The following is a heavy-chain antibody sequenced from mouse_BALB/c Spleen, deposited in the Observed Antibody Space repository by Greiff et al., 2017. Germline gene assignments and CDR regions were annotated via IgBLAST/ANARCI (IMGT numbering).Heavy chain of an antibody. Sequence: EVMLVESGGGLVKPGGSLKLSCAASGFTFSSYAMSWVRQTPEKRLEWVATISSGGSYTYYPDSVKGRFTISRDNAKNTLYLQMSSLRSEDTAMYYCARHYGSSWFAYWGQGTLVTVSA. D-gene: IGHD1-1*01. CDR1: GFTFSSYA. J-gene: IGHJ3*01. CDR2: ISSGGSYT. V-gene: IGHV5-9-3*01. CDR3: ARHYGSSWFAY.